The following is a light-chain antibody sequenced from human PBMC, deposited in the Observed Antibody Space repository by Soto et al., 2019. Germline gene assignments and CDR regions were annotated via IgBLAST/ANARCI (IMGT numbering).Light chain of an antibody. V-gene: IGLV1-47*01. CDR1: SSNIGSNY. CDR3: AAWDDSLKV. J-gene: IGLJ1*01. CDR2: RNN. Sequence: QSVLTQPPSASGTPGPRVTISCSGSSSNIGSNYVYWYQQLPGTAPKLLIYRNNQRPSGVPDRFSGSKSGTSASLAISGLRSEDEADYYCAAWDDSLKVFGTGTKVTVL.